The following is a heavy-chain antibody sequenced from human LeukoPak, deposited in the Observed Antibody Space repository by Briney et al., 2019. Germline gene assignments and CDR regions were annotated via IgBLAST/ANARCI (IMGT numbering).Heavy chain of an antibody. Sequence: ASVKVSCKASGYTFTGYYMHWVRQAPGQGLEWMGWINPNSGGTNYAQKFQGRVTMTRDTSISTAYMELSRLRSDDTAVYYCAAYSSGWQGNAFDIWGQGTMVTVSS. D-gene: IGHD6-19*01. CDR1: GYTFTGYY. CDR3: AAYSSGWQGNAFDI. J-gene: IGHJ3*02. V-gene: IGHV1-2*02. CDR2: INPNSGGT.